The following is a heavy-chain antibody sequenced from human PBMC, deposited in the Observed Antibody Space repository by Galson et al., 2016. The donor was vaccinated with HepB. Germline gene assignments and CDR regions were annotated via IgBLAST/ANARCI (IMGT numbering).Heavy chain of an antibody. Sequence: SLRLSCAASGFTFSNYWMIWVRQAPGTGLEWLATIWYDGSSQVYSDSAKGRFTISRDNSKDTLYLQLNSLRVDDTAVYFCARESIGARTVAGTFDFWGQGTL. CDR1: GFTFSNYW. D-gene: IGHD6-19*01. J-gene: IGHJ4*02. V-gene: IGHV3-33*08. CDR2: IWYDGSSQ. CDR3: ARESIGARTVAGTFDF.